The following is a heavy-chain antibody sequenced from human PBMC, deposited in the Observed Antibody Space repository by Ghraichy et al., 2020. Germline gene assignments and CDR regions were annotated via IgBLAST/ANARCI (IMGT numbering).Heavy chain of an antibody. Sequence: SETLSLTCTVSGGSVSSGSYYWSWIRQPPGKGLEWIGYIYYSGSTNYNPSLKSRVTISVDTSKNQFSLKLSSVTAADTAVYYCARDVVVTATEDYYYGMDVWGQGTTVTVSS. CDR1: GGSVSSGSYY. D-gene: IGHD2-21*02. CDR2: IYYSGST. CDR3: ARDVVVTATEDYYYGMDV. J-gene: IGHJ6*02. V-gene: IGHV4-61*01.